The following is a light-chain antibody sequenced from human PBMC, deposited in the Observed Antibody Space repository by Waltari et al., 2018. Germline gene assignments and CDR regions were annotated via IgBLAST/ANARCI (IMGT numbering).Light chain of an antibody. Sequence: DIVMTQSPDSLAVSLGERATINCKSSQTLLYSSNNKNYLAWYQQKPGQPPKLLIYWASARESGVPDRFSGGGSGTDFTPTISSLQAEDVAVYYCQQYYSTPPTFGQGTRLEIK. CDR1: QTLLYSSNNKNY. CDR3: QQYYSTPPT. V-gene: IGKV4-1*01. CDR2: WAS. J-gene: IGKJ5*01.